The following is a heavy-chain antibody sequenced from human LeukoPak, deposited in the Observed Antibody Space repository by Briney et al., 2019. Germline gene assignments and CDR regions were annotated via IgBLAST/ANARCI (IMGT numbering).Heavy chain of an antibody. CDR3: ARDVGLGTYFDY. CDR1: GGSISSDDYY. V-gene: IGHV4-30-4*01. Sequence: SQTLSLTCTVSGGSISSDDYYWSWIRQPPGKGLEWIGYIYYSGSTYYNPSLKSRVTISVDTSKNQFSLKLSSVTAADTAVYYCARDVGLGTYFDYWGQGTLVTVSS. J-gene: IGHJ4*02. D-gene: IGHD7-27*01. CDR2: IYYSGST.